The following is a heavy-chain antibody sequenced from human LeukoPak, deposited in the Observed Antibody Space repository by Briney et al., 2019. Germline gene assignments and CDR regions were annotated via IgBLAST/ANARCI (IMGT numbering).Heavy chain of an antibody. Sequence: GGSLRLSCAASGFTFDDYGMSWVRHAPGKGLEWVSGINWNGDSTDYADSVKGRFTISRDKAKNSLYLQMNSLRAEDTATYYCARTGYYGSGSYSDYWGQGTLVTVSS. CDR1: GFTFDDYG. CDR3: ARTGYYGSGSYSDY. D-gene: IGHD3-10*01. J-gene: IGHJ4*02. V-gene: IGHV3-20*04. CDR2: INWNGDST.